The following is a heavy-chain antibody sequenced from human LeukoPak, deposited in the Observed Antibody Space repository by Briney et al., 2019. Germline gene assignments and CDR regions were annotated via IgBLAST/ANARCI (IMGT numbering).Heavy chain of an antibody. CDR3: ASIMIVVVRVFDY. Sequence: GESLRLPCAASGLAVSSNYMSWVRQAPGKGLEWVSAIYSGGSTYYADSERGRFTISRDNSKNTLYLQMNSLRAEDTAVYYCASIMIVVVRVFDYWGQGTLVTVSS. V-gene: IGHV3-53*01. CDR2: IYSGGST. J-gene: IGHJ4*02. D-gene: IGHD3-22*01. CDR1: GLAVSSNY.